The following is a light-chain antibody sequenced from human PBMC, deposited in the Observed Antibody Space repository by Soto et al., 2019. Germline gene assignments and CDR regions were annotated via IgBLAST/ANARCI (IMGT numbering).Light chain of an antibody. V-gene: IGKV1-39*01. CDR2: AAS. Sequence: DIQMTQSPSSLSASVGDRVTITCQASQSISSYLNWYQQKPGKAPKLLIYAASSLQSGVPSRFSGSGSGTDFTLTISSLQPEDFATYYCQQSYSQKTFGQGTKVEIK. J-gene: IGKJ1*01. CDR1: QSISSY. CDR3: QQSYSQKT.